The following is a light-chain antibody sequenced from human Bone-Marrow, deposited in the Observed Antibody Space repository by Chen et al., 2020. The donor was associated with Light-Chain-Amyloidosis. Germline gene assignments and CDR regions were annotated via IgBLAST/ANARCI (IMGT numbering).Light chain of an antibody. CDR3: SSYTITNTLV. V-gene: IGLV2-14*01. J-gene: IGLJ1*01. CDR1: SSDVGGDNH. Sequence: QSALTQPASVSGSPGQSITISCTGTSSDVGGDNHVSWYQQHPDKAPKLMIYEVTNRPSWVPDRFSGSKSDNTASLTISVLQTEDEADYFCSSYTITNTLVFGSGTRVTFL. CDR2: EVT.